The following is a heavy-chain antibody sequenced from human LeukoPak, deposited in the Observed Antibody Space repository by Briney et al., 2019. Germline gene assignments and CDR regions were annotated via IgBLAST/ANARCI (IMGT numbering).Heavy chain of an antibody. CDR3: AKNPYEYYFDY. V-gene: IGHV1-2*02. Sequence: ASVKVSCKASGYSFTGYYMHWVRQAPGQGLEWMGWINPSSGDTNYAQKFQGRVTMTRDTSISTAYMELSRLRSDDTAVYCCAKNPYEYYFDYWGQGTPVTVSS. D-gene: IGHD5-12*01. CDR1: GYSFTGYY. J-gene: IGHJ4*02. CDR2: INPSSGDT.